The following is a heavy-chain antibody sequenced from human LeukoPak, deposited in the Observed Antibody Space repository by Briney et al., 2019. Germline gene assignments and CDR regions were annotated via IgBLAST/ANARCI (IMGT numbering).Heavy chain of an antibody. CDR3: ARGGDSSGWYFTTKYNWFDP. CDR1: GGSISSSSYY. V-gene: IGHV4-61*05. D-gene: IGHD6-19*01. J-gene: IGHJ5*02. CDR2: IYYSGST. Sequence: SETLSLTCTVSGGSISSSSYYWGWIRQPPGKGLEWIGYIYYSGSTNYNPSLKSRVTISVDTSKNQFSLKLSSVTAADTAVYYCARGGDSSGWYFTTKYNWFDPWGQGTLVTVSS.